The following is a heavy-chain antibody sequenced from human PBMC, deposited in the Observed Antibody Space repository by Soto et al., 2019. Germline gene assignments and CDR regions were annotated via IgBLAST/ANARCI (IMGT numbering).Heavy chain of an antibody. CDR1: GYTFTDYF. CDR3: ARVTLKAGNCFDP. J-gene: IGHJ5*02. CDR2: INPNSRGT. Sequence: ASVKVSCKASGYTFTDYFIHWVRQAPGQGFEWMGWINPNSRGTTYAQKFQGRVTMTRDTSNTTAYMELRGLRSDDTAVYYCARVTLKAGNCFDPWGQGTLVTVSS. V-gene: IGHV1-2*02.